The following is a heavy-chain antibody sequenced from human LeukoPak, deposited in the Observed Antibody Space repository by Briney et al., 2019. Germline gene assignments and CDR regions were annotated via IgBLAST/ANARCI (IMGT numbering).Heavy chain of an antibody. CDR1: GGSVSSTSYY. D-gene: IGHD2-2*03. J-gene: IGHJ5*01. V-gene: IGHV4-39*07. CDR3: VRSLRVGYCSSTSCNWFDS. CDR2: IYYYSGGT. Sequence: SETLSLTCTVAGGSVSSTSYYWGWIRQPPGKGLEWIGSIYYYSGGTYFTPSLKSRVTISLDTYKNQFSLKLSSLTPADTAVYYCVRSLRVGYCSSTSCNWFDSWGQGTLVTVSS.